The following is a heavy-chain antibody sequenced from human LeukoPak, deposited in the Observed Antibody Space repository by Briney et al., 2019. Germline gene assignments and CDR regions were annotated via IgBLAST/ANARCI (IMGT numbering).Heavy chain of an antibody. J-gene: IGHJ4*02. CDR3: ARHAHGYNYAIDY. D-gene: IGHD5-24*01. CDR1: GGSFSGYY. CDR2: INHSGST. V-gene: IGHV4-34*01. Sequence: SETLSLTCAVYGGSFSGYYWSWIRQPPGKGLEWIGEINHSGSTNYNPSLKSRVTISVDTSKNQFSLKLSSVTAADTAVYYCARHAHGYNYAIDYWGQGTLVTVSS.